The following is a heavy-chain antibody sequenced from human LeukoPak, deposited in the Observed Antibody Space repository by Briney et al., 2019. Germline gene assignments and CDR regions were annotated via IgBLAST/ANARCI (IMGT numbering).Heavy chain of an antibody. V-gene: IGHV3-23*01. Sequence: GGSLRLSCAASGFTFSSYAMSWVRQAPGKGLEWVPGISGSGGNTYYADTVKGRFTISRDNSKNTLFLQMTSLRAEDTAVYYCAKDTGIAVAGAGRFDSWGQGTLVTVSS. D-gene: IGHD6-19*01. J-gene: IGHJ4*02. CDR2: ISGSGGNT. CDR1: GFTFSSYA. CDR3: AKDTGIAVAGAGRFDS.